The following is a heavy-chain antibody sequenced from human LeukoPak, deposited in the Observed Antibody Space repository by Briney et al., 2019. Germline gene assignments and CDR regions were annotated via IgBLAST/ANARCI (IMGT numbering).Heavy chain of an antibody. D-gene: IGHD6-13*01. J-gene: IGHJ4*02. V-gene: IGHV3-11*06. CDR3: ARVIRGYSSTWYVDY. Sequence: GGSLRLSCAASGFTFSDYYMNWIRQAPGKGLECVSYISSSSTYTNYADSVKGRFTISRDNAKNSLYLQMNSLRDEDTAVYYCARVIRGYSSTWYVDYWGQGTLVTVSS. CDR1: GFTFSDYY. CDR2: ISSSSTYT.